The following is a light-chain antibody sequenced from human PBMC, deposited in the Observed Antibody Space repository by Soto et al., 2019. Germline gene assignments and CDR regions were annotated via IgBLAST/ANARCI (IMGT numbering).Light chain of an antibody. CDR3: QQYNNWPPLT. J-gene: IGKJ4*01. V-gene: IGKV3-15*01. CDR1: QSVSSN. CDR2: GAS. Sequence: EIVMTQSPATLSVSPGERATLSCRASQSVSSNLAWYQQKPGQPPRLLIYGASIRATGIPARFSGSWSGTEFTLTISSLLSEDFAVYYCQQYNNWPPLTFGGGTKVEIK.